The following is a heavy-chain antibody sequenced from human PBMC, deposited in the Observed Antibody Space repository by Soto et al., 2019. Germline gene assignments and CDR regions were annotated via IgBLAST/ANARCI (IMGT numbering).Heavy chain of an antibody. CDR3: ARSIMITFGGVIAYDAFDI. D-gene: IGHD3-16*02. CDR2: MNPNSGNT. V-gene: IGHV1-8*01. CDR1: GYTFTSYD. J-gene: IGHJ3*02. Sequence: QVQLVQSGAEVKKPGASVKVSCKASGYTFTSYDINWVRQATGQGLEWMGWMNPNSGNTGYEQKFQGRVTMTRNTSISTAYMELSSLRSEDTAVYYCARSIMITFGGVIAYDAFDIWGQGTMVTVSS.